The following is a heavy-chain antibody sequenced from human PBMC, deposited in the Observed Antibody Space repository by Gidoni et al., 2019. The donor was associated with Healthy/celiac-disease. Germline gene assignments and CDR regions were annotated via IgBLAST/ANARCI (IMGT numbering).Heavy chain of an antibody. J-gene: IGHJ6*02. D-gene: IGHD2-2*01. Sequence: EVQLLEFGGGLVPPGGFLRPSCAASGFPFSSYALSWVLQAPGKGLEWVSAISGSGGSTYYADSVKGRFTIARDNSKNTLYLQMNSLRAEDTAVYYCAKFSGSTSYWLTDYYYYGMDVWGQGTTVTVSS. CDR2: ISGSGGST. CDR1: GFPFSSYA. V-gene: IGHV3-23*01. CDR3: AKFSGSTSYWLTDYYYYGMDV.